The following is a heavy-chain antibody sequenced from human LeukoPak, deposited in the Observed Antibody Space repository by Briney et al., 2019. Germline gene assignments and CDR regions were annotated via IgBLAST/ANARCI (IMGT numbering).Heavy chain of an antibody. CDR2: FYYSGST. J-gene: IGHJ4*02. D-gene: IGHD2-15*01. V-gene: IGHV4-59*08. Sequence: PSETLSLTCSVSGGAVTSFYWSWIRQSPGKGLEWIGYFYYSGSTKYNPSLKSRVTMSGDTSKNQLSLKLRSVTAADTAMYYCARHRFASAVTLDYWGQGDPVTVSS. CDR1: GGAVTSFY. CDR3: ARHRFASAVTLDY.